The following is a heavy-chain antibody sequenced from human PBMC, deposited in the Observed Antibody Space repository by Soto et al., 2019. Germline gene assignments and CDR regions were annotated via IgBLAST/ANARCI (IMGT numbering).Heavy chain of an antibody. Sequence: EVHLVESGGGSVQPGGSLRLSCAGSGFAFSSYWIHWVRQVPGKGLVWVSRINSDGSTTSYADSVRGRFTISRDNAMDTLYLQMNSLRAEDTALYYCARVGQGRYYFDYWGQGTLVTVSS. V-gene: IGHV3-74*01. CDR2: INSDGSTT. CDR1: GFAFSSYW. CDR3: ARVGQGRYYFDY. J-gene: IGHJ4*02.